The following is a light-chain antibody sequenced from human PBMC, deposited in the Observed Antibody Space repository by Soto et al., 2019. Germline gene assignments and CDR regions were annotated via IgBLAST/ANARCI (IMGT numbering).Light chain of an antibody. J-gene: IGKJ1*01. CDR2: SAS. CDR3: QQSYLTWT. Sequence: DIQVTQSPSSLSASVGDSVTITCRTRQTIGTCINWYQQTPGKVPKLLISSASSLHTGVPSRFSASGSGTDFTLTISSLQPEDFATYNCQQSYLTWTFGQGTKV. V-gene: IGKV1-39*01. CDR1: QTIGTC.